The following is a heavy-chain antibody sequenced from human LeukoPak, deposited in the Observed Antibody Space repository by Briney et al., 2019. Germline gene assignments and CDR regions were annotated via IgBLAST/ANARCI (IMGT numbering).Heavy chain of an antibody. CDR3: ARNRGWYATDV. D-gene: IGHD6-19*01. J-gene: IGHJ6*02. Sequence: PSETLSLTCSVSGGSVRGDMSHWSWIRQPPGKGLEWICYVHYSGSANYNPSLESRVTMSLDHSKNQFSLDLTSVTSADTAVYYCARNRGWYATDVWGQGAAVTVSS. CDR2: VHYSGSA. V-gene: IGHV4-61*01. CDR1: GGSVRGDMSH.